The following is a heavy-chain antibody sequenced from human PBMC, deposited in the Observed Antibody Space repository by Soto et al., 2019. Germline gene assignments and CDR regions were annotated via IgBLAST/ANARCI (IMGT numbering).Heavy chain of an antibody. CDR1: GFTFSSYG. D-gene: IGHD2-15*01. J-gene: IGHJ4*02. CDR2: ISYDGSNK. Sequence: QVQLVESGGGVVQPGRSLRLSCAASGFTFSSYGMHWVRQAPGKGLEWVAVISYDGSNKYYADSVKGRFTISRDNSKNKLYLQMNSLRAEDTAVYYCAKDLTGYGSHFDYWGQGTLVTVSS. CDR3: AKDLTGYGSHFDY. V-gene: IGHV3-30*18.